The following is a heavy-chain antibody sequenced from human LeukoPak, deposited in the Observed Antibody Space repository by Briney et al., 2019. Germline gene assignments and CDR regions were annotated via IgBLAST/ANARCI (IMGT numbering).Heavy chain of an antibody. V-gene: IGHV1-18*01. CDR3: ARGTTGTTVYYGMDV. CDR1: GYTFTSYG. Sequence: VASVKVSCKASGYTFTSYGISWVRQAPGQGLEWMGWISAYNGNTNYAQKLQGRVTMTTDTSTSTAYMEPRSLRSDDTAVYYCARGTTGTTVYYGMDVWGQGTTVTVSS. CDR2: ISAYNGNT. J-gene: IGHJ6*02. D-gene: IGHD1-1*01.